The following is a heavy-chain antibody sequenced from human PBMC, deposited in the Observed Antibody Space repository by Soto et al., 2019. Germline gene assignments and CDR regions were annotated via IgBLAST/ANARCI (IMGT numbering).Heavy chain of an antibody. Sequence: ASRKVSCNASGYTLTRSYMHLVRQAPGQGLEWMGIINPSGGSTSYAQKFQGRVTMTRDTSTSTVYMELSSLRSEDTAVYYCARDKLGPRAFDIWGQGTMVTVSS. CDR2: INPSGGST. V-gene: IGHV1-46*01. CDR1: GYTLTRSY. J-gene: IGHJ3*02. CDR3: ARDKLGPRAFDI.